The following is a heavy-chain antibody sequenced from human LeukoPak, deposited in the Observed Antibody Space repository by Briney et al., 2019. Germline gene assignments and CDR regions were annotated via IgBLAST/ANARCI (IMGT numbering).Heavy chain of an antibody. Sequence: PGGSLRLSCAASGFTFSSYGMHWVRQAPGKVLEWVAVISYDGSNKYYADSVKGRFTISRDNSKNTLYLQMNSLRAEDTAVYYCAKMIVGATILWSAFDIWGQGTMVTVSS. CDR3: AKMIVGATILWSAFDI. D-gene: IGHD1-26*01. J-gene: IGHJ3*02. CDR1: GFTFSSYG. V-gene: IGHV3-30*18. CDR2: ISYDGSNK.